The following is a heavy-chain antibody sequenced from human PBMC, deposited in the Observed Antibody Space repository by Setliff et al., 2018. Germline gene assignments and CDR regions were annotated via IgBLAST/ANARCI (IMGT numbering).Heavy chain of an antibody. D-gene: IGHD2-21*01. CDR3: ARDSPIRLGVIPS. Sequence: GGSLRLSCAGSGFALSGDDMHWVRQAPGKGLEWVSYINNRGDTIYYADSVRGRFTISRDNAKNSVYLQMNSLRAEDTAIYFCARDSPIRLGVIPSWGPGTLVTVSS. V-gene: IGHV3-48*03. CDR1: GFALSGDD. CDR2: INNRGDTI. J-gene: IGHJ4*02.